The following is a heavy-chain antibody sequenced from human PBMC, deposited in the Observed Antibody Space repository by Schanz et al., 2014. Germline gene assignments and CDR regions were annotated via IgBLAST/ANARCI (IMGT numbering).Heavy chain of an antibody. V-gene: IGHV3-11*04. CDR1: GFNFSDYY. J-gene: IGHJ4*03. CDR2: ISSGGTTT. Sequence: VQLVESGGGVVQPGRSLRLSCAASGFNFSDYYMAWIRQAPGKGPEYVSYISSGGTTTYHSDSVKGRFTISRDNAKNSLYLEMNSLRAEDTALYYCARDRRNADLDYWGQGTMVTVSS. CDR3: ARDRRNADLDY. D-gene: IGHD1-1*01.